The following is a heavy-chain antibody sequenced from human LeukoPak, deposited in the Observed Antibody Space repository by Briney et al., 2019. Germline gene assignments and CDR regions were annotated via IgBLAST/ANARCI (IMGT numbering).Heavy chain of an antibody. CDR2: IYYSGNT. V-gene: IGHV4-31*03. CDR1: GGSINRGGYY. J-gene: IGHJ4*02. CDR3: AGMATTQDY. D-gene: IGHD5-24*01. Sequence: SETLSLTCTVSGGSINRGGYYWTWICQHPGKGLEWIGYIYYSGNTNYNPSLKSRVTISIDTSKSHFSLQVSSVTAADTALYYCAGMATTQDYWGQGTLVTVSS.